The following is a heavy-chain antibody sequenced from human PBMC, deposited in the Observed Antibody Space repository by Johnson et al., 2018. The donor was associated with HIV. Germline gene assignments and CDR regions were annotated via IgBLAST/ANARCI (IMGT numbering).Heavy chain of an antibody. J-gene: IGHJ3*02. CDR2: INWNSGSI. CDR1: GFTFDEYA. D-gene: IGHD3-3*01. Sequence: QLVESGGVLVQPGGSLRLSCAASGFTFDEYAMHWVRQGPGKGLEWVSGINWNSGSIGYADSVKGRFTISRDNAKNSLYLQMNSLRAEDTAVYYCARDASLRFLEWFDAFDIWGQGTMVTVSS. CDR3: ARDASLRFLEWFDAFDI. V-gene: IGHV3-9*01.